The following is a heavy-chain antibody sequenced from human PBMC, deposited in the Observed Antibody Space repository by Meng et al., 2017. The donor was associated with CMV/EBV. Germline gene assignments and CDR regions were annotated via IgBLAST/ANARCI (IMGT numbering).Heavy chain of an antibody. D-gene: IGHD4-17*01. CDR2: INHSGST. Sequence: SFSGYYGSWIRQPPGKGLEWIREINHSGSTNYNPSLKSRVTISVDTSKNQFSLKLSSVTAADTAVYYCARKRQGFRGDYVWNWFDPWGQGTLVTVSS. CDR1: SFSGYY. V-gene: IGHV4-34*01. J-gene: IGHJ5*02. CDR3: ARKRQGFRGDYVWNWFDP.